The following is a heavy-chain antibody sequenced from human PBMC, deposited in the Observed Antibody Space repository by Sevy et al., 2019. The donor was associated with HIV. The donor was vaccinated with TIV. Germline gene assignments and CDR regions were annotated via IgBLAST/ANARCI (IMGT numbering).Heavy chain of an antibody. CDR1: GFSITSYW. Sequence: GSLRLSCAGSGFSITSYWMHRVRQAPGKGLVWVSRMNEDGSVTNHADSVRGRFTISRDIAKNTLYLQMNSLSVDDTAVYYCVKDFGGPTDYWGQGNVVTVSS. J-gene: IGHJ4*02. D-gene: IGHD3-16*01. V-gene: IGHV3-74*01. CDR3: VKDFGGPTDY. CDR2: MNEDGSVT.